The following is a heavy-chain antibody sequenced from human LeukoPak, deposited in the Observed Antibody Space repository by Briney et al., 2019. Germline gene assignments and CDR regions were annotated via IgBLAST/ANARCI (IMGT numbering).Heavy chain of an antibody. Sequence: ASVKVSCKASGYTFTSYYMHWVRQAPGQGLEWMGLINPSGGSTSYAQKFQGRVTMTRDTSTSTVYMELSSLRSEDTAVYYCARETTVTTADYWGQGTLVTVSS. CDR2: INPSGGST. CDR1: GYTFTSYY. V-gene: IGHV1-46*01. CDR3: ARETTVTTADY. D-gene: IGHD4-17*01. J-gene: IGHJ4*02.